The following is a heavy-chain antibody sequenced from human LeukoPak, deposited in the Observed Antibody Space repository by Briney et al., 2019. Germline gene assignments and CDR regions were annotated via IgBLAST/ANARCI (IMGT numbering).Heavy chain of an antibody. J-gene: IGHJ5*02. V-gene: IGHV4-39*01. CDR3: ARSSTSCYLCAHWFDP. D-gene: IGHD2-2*01. CDR1: GGSISSSSYY. Sequence: PSETLSLTCTVSGGSISSSSYYWGWIRQPPGKGLEWIGSIYYSGSTYYNPSLKSRVTISVDTSKNQFSLKLSSVTAADTAVYYCARSSTSCYLCAHWFDPWGQGALVTVSS. CDR2: IYYSGST.